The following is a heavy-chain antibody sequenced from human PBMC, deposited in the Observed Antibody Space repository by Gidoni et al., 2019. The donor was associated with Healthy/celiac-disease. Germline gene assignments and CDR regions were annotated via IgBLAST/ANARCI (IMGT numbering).Heavy chain of an antibody. J-gene: IGHJ2*01. CDR3: ARDGRRGYFDL. V-gene: IGHV4-38-2*02. D-gene: IGHD2-15*01. CDR2: IYQSGST. Sequence: QVQLQESGPGLVKPSETLSLTCTVSGYSISSGYYWGWIRQPPGKGLEWIGSIYQSGSTYYNPSLKSRVTISVDTSKNQFSLKLSSVTAADTAVYYCARDGRRGYFDLWGRGTLVTVSS. CDR1: GYSISSGYY.